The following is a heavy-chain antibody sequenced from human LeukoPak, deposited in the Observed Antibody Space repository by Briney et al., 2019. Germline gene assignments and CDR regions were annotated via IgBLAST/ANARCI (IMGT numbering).Heavy chain of an antibody. Sequence: GGSLRLSYAASGFIVGSNYMSWVRQAPGKGLEWVSVIYSGGSTYYADSVKGRFTISRDNSKNTLYLQMNSLRAEDTAVYYCARMDSSGYCFDYWGQGTLVTVSS. CDR1: GFIVGSNY. J-gene: IGHJ4*02. CDR2: IYSGGST. CDR3: ARMDSSGYCFDY. D-gene: IGHD3-22*01. V-gene: IGHV3-53*01.